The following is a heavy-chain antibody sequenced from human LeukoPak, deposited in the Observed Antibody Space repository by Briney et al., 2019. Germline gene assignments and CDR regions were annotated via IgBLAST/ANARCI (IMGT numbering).Heavy chain of an antibody. J-gene: IGHJ4*02. Sequence: ASVKVSCTAFGYTFTSYDINWVRQATGQGLEWMGWMNPNSGNTGYAQKFQGRVTMTRNTSISTAYMELSSLRSEDTAVYYCARGRYSSGWYSYWGQGTLVTVSS. CDR1: GYTFTSYD. CDR2: MNPNSGNT. D-gene: IGHD6-19*01. CDR3: ARGRYSSGWYSY. V-gene: IGHV1-8*01.